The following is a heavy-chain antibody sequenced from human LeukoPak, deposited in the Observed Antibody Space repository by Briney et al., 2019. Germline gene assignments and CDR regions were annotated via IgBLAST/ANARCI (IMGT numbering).Heavy chain of an antibody. CDR3: ASLGRFDY. Sequence: SETLSLTCAVYGGSFSGYYWSWTRQPPRKGLEWIGEINHSGSTNYNPSLKSRVTISVDTSKNQFSLKLSSVTAADTAVYYCASLGRFDYWGQGTLVTVSS. D-gene: IGHD3-16*01. J-gene: IGHJ4*02. V-gene: IGHV4-34*01. CDR2: INHSGST. CDR1: GGSFSGYY.